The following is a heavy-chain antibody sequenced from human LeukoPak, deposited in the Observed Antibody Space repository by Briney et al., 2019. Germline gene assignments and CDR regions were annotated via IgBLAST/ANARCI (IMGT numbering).Heavy chain of an antibody. CDR3: ASGGSGSYGGFDY. Sequence: SETLSLTCTVSGGSISSYYWSWIRQPPGKGLEWIGYIYYSGSTNYNPSLKSRVTISVDTSKNQFSLKLSSVTAADTAVYYCASGGSGSYGGFDYWGQGTLVTVPS. CDR2: IYYSGST. V-gene: IGHV4-59*01. J-gene: IGHJ4*02. D-gene: IGHD1-26*01. CDR1: GGSISSYY.